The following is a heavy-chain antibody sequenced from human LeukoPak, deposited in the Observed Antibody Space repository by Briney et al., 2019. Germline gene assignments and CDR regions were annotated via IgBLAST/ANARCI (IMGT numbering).Heavy chain of an antibody. Sequence: GGSLRLSCAASGFTFSNAWMSWVRQAPGKGLEWVSSISGSSTYIDYADSVKGRFTISRDNAKNAPYLQMDSPRAEGTAVYYCARDHSSGRYFDFWGQGTLVTVSS. CDR3: ARDHSSGRYFDF. CDR1: GFTFSNAW. CDR2: ISGSSTYI. D-gene: IGHD3-22*01. V-gene: IGHV3-21*01. J-gene: IGHJ4*02.